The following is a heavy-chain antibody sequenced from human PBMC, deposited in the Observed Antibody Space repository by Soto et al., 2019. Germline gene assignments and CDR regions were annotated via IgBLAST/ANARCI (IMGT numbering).Heavy chain of an antibody. Sequence: PGGSLRLSCAASGFTFTRYSMNWVRQAPGKGLEWVSSISSTTNYIYYADSMKGRFTVSRDNAKNSVYLEMNSLSAEDTAVYYCARESENLTSNFDYWGQGTLVTVSS. J-gene: IGHJ4*02. CDR3: ARESENLTSNFDY. CDR1: GFTFTRYS. CDR2: ISSTTNYI. V-gene: IGHV3-21*01.